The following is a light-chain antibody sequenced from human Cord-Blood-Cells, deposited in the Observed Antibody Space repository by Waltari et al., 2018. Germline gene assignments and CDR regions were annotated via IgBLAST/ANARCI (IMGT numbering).Light chain of an antibody. J-gene: IGLJ2*01. Sequence: SYELTQLPSVSVSPGQTASIPCPGDQLGDNYACWYQQKQGQSPVLVIYQDSKRPSGIPERFSGSNSGNTATLTISGTQAMDEADYYCQAWDSSTHVVFGGGTKLTVL. V-gene: IGLV3-1*01. CDR2: QDS. CDR1: QLGDNY. CDR3: QAWDSSTHVV.